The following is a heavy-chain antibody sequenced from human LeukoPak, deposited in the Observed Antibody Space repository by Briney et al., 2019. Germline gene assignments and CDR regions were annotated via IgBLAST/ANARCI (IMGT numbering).Heavy chain of an antibody. CDR3: ARLHYDFWSGYSWFDP. Sequence: GGSLRLSCAASGFTFSDYYMSWIRQAPGKGLEWVSYISSSGSLIDYADSLKGRFTISRDNAKNSLYLQINSLRAEDTAVYYCARLHYDFWSGYSWFDPWGQGTLVTVSS. CDR1: GFTFSDYY. D-gene: IGHD3-3*01. CDR2: ISSSGSLI. J-gene: IGHJ5*02. V-gene: IGHV3-11*04.